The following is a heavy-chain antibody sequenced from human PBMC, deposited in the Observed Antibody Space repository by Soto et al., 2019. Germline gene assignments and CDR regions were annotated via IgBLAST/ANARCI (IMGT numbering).Heavy chain of an antibody. CDR3: ASRNYYDSSGYFGYGMDV. Sequence: GESLKISCKGSGYSFTSYWIGWVRQMPGKGLEWMGIIYPGDSDTRYSPSFQGQVTISADKSISTAYLQWSSLKASDTAMYYCASRNYYDSSGYFGYGMDVWGQGTTVTVSS. V-gene: IGHV5-51*01. D-gene: IGHD3-22*01. CDR1: GYSFTSYW. CDR2: IYPGDSDT. J-gene: IGHJ6*02.